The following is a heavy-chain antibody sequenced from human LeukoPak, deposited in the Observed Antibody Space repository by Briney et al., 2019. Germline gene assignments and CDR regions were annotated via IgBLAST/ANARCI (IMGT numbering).Heavy chain of an antibody. CDR3: ARHSGHSSTNDAFDI. V-gene: IGHV4-59*01. J-gene: IGHJ3*02. CDR1: DGSINGYY. CDR2: MYSGGTT. D-gene: IGHD6-13*01. Sequence: SETLSLTCTVSDGSINGYYWSWIRQPPGKGLDWIGYMYSGGTTNNSPSLKSRVTISEDMSKNQFSLKLTSVTAADTAVYYCARHSGHSSTNDAFDIWGQGTMVIVSS.